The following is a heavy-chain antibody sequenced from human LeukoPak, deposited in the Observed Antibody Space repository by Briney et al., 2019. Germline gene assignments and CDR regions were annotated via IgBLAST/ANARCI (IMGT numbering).Heavy chain of an antibody. Sequence: VASVKVSCKASGYTFTGYYMHWVRQAPELGLEWMGWINPNSGDTNYAQGFQGRVTMTRDTSISTAYMELSRLRSDDTAVYYCARVLVREEWLPYYYYYMDVWGKGTTVTVSS. CDR2: INPNSGDT. D-gene: IGHD3-3*01. CDR3: ARVLVREEWLPYYYYYMDV. J-gene: IGHJ6*03. CDR1: GYTFTGYY. V-gene: IGHV1-2*02.